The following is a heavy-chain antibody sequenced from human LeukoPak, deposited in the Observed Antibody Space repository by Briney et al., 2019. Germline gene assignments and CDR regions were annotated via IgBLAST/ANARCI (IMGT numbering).Heavy chain of an antibody. Sequence: SQTLSLTCTVSGGSISSGDYYWSWIRQPPGKGLEWIGYIYYSGSTYYNPSLKSRVTISVDTSKNQFSLKLSSVTAADTAVYYCARAVGCSSTSCFEKFDPWGQGTLVTVSS. D-gene: IGHD2-2*01. J-gene: IGHJ5*02. CDR3: ARAVGCSSTSCFEKFDP. V-gene: IGHV4-30-4*01. CDR2: IYYSGST. CDR1: GGSISSGDYY.